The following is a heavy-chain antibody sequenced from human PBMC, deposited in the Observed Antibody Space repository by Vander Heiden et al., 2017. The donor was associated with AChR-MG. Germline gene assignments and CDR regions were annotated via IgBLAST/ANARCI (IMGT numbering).Heavy chain of an antibody. Sequence: QVQLVESGGGVVQPGRSLILSCTASGFTSRSYDMPWVHQAPGKGLEWVAGLSSDGTNTYDTDSVKARLTISRDNSKNTLYLQMNRLTIEDTAVYYCVRGRLAFRVTTAPVGALDFWGRGTMVTVSS. CDR2: LSSDGTNT. D-gene: IGHD4-17*01. J-gene: IGHJ3*01. V-gene: IGHV3-30-3*01. CDR1: GFTSRSYD. CDR3: VRGRLAFRVTTAPVGALDF.